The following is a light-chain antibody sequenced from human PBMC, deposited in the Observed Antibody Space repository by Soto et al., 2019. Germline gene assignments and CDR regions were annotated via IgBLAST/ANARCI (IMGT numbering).Light chain of an antibody. V-gene: IGKV1-39*01. Sequence: DIQMTQSPSSLSASVGDRVTITCRASQSVSNYLNWYQQKPGKAPKLLIFAASSLQSGVPSRFSGSRSGPDFTLTISSLQPEDFATYYCQQSYSSPPTFGQGTKVEIK. CDR1: QSVSNY. J-gene: IGKJ1*01. CDR2: AAS. CDR3: QQSYSSPPT.